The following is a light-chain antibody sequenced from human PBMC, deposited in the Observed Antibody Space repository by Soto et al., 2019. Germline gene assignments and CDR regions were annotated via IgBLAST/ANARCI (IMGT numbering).Light chain of an antibody. Sequence: AIQMTQSPSSLSASVGDRVTITCRASQGIRNDVGWYQQKPGKAPNLLIYAASSLQSGVPSRFSGSGSGTDFTLTISSLQPEDFATYYCLQDYNYPYTFGQGTKVDIK. CDR2: AAS. J-gene: IGKJ2*01. V-gene: IGKV1-6*01. CDR3: LQDYNYPYT. CDR1: QGIRND.